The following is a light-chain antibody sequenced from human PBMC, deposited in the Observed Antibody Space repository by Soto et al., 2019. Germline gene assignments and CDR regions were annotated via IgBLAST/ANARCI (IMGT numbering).Light chain of an antibody. V-gene: IGLV2-14*01. CDR1: SSDVGGYNY. CDR2: DVS. J-gene: IGLJ1*01. CDR3: SSYTTSNTRQIV. Sequence: QSVLTQPASVSGSPGQSITISCTGTSSDVGGYNYVSWYQQHPGKAPKFMIYDVSNRPSGVSNRFSGSKSGNTASLTISGLQAEDEADHYCSSYTTSNTRQIVFGTG.